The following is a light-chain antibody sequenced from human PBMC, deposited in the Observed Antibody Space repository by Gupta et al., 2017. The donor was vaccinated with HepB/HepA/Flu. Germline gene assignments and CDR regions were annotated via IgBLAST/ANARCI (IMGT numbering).Light chain of an antibody. J-gene: IGLJ3*02. CDR2: DVT. V-gene: IGLV2-11*01. CDR3: QSYKPTDGVWV. CDR1: SSDVRNNYND. Sequence: QSALPQPRSASASPGQSVTISCIRTSSDVRNNYNDVSWYQQHPDQAPRLLIYDVTKRPSGVPERFSGSKSGTTASLTITGLQAEDEADYYCQSYKPTDGVWVFGGGTKLTVL.